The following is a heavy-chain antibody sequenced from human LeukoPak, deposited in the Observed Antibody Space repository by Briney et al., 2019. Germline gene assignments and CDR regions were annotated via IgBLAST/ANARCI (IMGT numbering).Heavy chain of an antibody. CDR2: FDPEDGET. Sequence: ASVKVSCXVSGYTLTELSMHWVRRARGKGLEWMGGFDPEDGETIYAQKFQGRVTMTEDTSTDTAYMELSSLRSEDTAVYYCATVNCSSTSCYIGDWFDPWGQGTLVTVSS. J-gene: IGHJ5*02. CDR1: GYTLTELS. D-gene: IGHD2-2*02. V-gene: IGHV1-24*01. CDR3: ATVNCSSTSCYIGDWFDP.